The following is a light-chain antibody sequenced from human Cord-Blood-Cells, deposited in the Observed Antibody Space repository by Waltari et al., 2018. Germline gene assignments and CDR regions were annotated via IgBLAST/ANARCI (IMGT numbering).Light chain of an antibody. CDR3: SSYAGSNNWV. CDR2: EVS. Sequence: QSALTQPPSASGSPGQSVTISCTGTSRDVGGYNYVSWYQQHPGKAPRLMMYEVSKRPSGVPDRFSGVKSGNTASLTVSGLQAEDEADYYCSSYAGSNNWVFGGGTKLTVL. J-gene: IGLJ3*02. V-gene: IGLV2-8*01. CDR1: SRDVGGYNY.